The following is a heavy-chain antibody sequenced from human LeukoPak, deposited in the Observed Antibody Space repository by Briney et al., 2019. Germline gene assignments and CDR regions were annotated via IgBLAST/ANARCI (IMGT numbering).Heavy chain of an antibody. V-gene: IGHV3-7*01. CDR1: GFTFSSYW. CDR2: IDQDGSDK. J-gene: IGHJ5*02. Sequence: HPGRSLRLSCAASGFTFSSYWMSWVRQAPGKGLEWVTSIDQDGSDKFSVDSVKGRFTISRDNARNSMYLQMNSLRAEDTAVYYCARASLGWFDPWGQGTLVTVSS. D-gene: IGHD7-27*01. CDR3: ARASLGWFDP.